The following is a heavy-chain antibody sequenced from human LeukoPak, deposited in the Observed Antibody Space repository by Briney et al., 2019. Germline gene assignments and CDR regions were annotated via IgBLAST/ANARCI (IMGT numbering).Heavy chain of an antibody. CDR1: GYTFTGYY. V-gene: IGHV1-2*02. CDR3: ARDEYVDTAMATDY. CDR2: INPNSGGT. J-gene: IGHJ4*02. Sequence: ASVKVSCKASGYTFTGYYMHWVRQAPGQGLEWMGWINPNSGGTNYAQKFQGRVTMTRDTSTSTAYMELSRLRSDDTAVYYCARDEYVDTAMATDYWGQGTLVTVSS. D-gene: IGHD5-18*01.